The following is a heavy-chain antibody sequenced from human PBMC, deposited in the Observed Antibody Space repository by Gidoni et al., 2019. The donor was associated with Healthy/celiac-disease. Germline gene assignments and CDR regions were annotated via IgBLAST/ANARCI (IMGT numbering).Heavy chain of an antibody. Sequence: QVPLVQSGAEVKKPGASVKVSCKVSCYPLTDLSIPWVRQAPGKGLEWMGGFDPEDGETIYAQKFQGRVTMTEDTSTDTACMELSSLRSEDTAVYYCATPQSLAAAGSLDIEFDYWGQGTLVTVSS. CDR3: ATPQSLAAAGSLDIEFDY. V-gene: IGHV1-24*01. J-gene: IGHJ4*02. CDR2: FDPEDGET. D-gene: IGHD6-13*01. CDR1: CYPLTDLS.